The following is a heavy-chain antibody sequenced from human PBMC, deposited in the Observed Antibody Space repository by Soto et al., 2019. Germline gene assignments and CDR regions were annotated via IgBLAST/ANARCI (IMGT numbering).Heavy chain of an antibody. CDR1: GGSISSGDYY. CDR3: ARDPVYYDSSGYRYFDY. CDR2: IYYSGST. D-gene: IGHD3-22*01. V-gene: IGHV4-30-4*01. Sequence: PSEALSLISTVSGGSISSGDYYWSWIRQPPGKGLEWIGYIYYSGSTYYNPSLKSRVTISVDTSKNQFSLKLSSGTAADTAVYYCARDPVYYDSSGYRYFDYWGDVTQVTVPS. J-gene: IGHJ4*01.